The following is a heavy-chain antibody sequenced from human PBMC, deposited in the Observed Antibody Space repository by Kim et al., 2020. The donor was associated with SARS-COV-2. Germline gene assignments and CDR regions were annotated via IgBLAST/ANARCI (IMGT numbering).Heavy chain of an antibody. CDR1: GYTFTDYY. Sequence: ASVKVSCRIFGYTFTDYYLQWLRQAPGQGLEWMGWIDPNSGATNYAQKFQGRVTMTRDTSISTIYMGLSSLRSDDTAMYYCARDPGLQDFDYWGQGTLVTVSS. CDR2: IDPNSGAT. CDR3: ARDPGLQDFDY. J-gene: IGHJ4*02. V-gene: IGHV1-2*02. D-gene: IGHD4-4*01.